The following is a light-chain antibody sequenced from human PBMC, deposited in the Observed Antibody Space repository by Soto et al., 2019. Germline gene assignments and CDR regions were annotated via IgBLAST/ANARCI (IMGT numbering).Light chain of an antibody. CDR3: QQYGSSPT. J-gene: IGKJ5*01. CDR2: DAS. Sequence: ESVLTQSPATLSLSPGEGATLSCGASQSVSSSYLAWYQQKPGLAPRLLIYDASNRATGIPDRFSGSGSGTDFTLTISRLEPEDFAVYYCQQYGSSPTFGQGTRLEI. CDR1: QSVSSSY. V-gene: IGKV3D-20*01.